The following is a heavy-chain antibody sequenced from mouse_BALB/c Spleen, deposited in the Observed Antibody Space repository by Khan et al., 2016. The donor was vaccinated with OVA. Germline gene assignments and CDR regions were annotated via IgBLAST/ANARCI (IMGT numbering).Heavy chain of an antibody. CDR2: INTHSGVP. D-gene: IGHD2-14*01. V-gene: IGHV9-4*02. CDR3: ARGGAAYYRNDGGAMDY. CDR1: GYTFTTAG. Sequence: QIQLVQSGPELKKPGETVRISCKASGYTFTTAGMQWVQKMPGKGLKWIGWINTHSGVPNYAEDFKGRFAFSLETSASTVYLQITNLKNEDTATYFCARGGAAYYRNDGGAMDYWGQGTSVTVSS. J-gene: IGHJ4*01.